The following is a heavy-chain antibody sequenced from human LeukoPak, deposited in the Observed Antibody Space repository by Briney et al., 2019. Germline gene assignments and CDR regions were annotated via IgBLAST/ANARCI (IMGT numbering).Heavy chain of an antibody. CDR2: IYSGGST. Sequence: GGSLRLSCAASGFTVSSNYMGWVRQAPGKGLEWVSVIYSGGSTYYADSVKGRFTISRHNSKNTLYLQMNSLRAEDTAVYYCASKILVAYYYGMDVWGQGTTVTVSS. V-gene: IGHV3-53*04. CDR3: ASKILVAYYYGMDV. D-gene: IGHD5-12*01. J-gene: IGHJ6*02. CDR1: GFTVSSNY.